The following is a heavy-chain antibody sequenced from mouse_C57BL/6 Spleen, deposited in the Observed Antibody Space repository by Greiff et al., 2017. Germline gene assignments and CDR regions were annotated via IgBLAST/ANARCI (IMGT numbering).Heavy chain of an antibody. CDR2: IDPSDSYT. CDR1: GYTFTSYW. J-gene: IGHJ2*01. D-gene: IGHD3-2*01. V-gene: IGHV1-69*01. CDR3: ARADSSHFGD. Sequence: VQLQQSGAELVMPGASVKLSCKASGYTFTSYWMHWVKQRPGQGLEWIGEIDPSDSYTNYNQKFKGKSTLTVDKSSSTAYMQLSSLTSEDSAVYYWARADSSHFGDWGKGTTLTVSS.